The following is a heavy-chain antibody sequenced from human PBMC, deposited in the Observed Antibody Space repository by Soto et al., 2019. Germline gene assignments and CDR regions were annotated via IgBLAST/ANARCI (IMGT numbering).Heavy chain of an antibody. V-gene: IGHV5-10-1*01. CDR1: GYSYTSYW. J-gene: IGHJ5*02. Sequence: GESLKISCKGSGYSYTSYWITWVRQMPGRGLEWMGRIDPSDSYTNYSPSFQGHVTISADKSISTAYLQWSSLKASDTAMYYCARHPSTYSNYPGGWFDPWGQGTMVTVSS. CDR2: IDPSDSYT. CDR3: ARHPSTYSNYPGGWFDP. D-gene: IGHD4-4*01.